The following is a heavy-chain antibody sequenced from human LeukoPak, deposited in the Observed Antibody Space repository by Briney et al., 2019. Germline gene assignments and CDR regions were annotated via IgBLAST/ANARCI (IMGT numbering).Heavy chain of an antibody. D-gene: IGHD1-26*01. J-gene: IGHJ4*02. CDR1: GGSFSGHY. CDR3: ERRLLVGGIDC. V-gene: IGHV4-34*01. CDR2: INDICST. Sequence: PSETLSLTWAVYGGSFSGHYWTWIRQPQPPGTGLEWIGEINDICSTNYNSSLKSRGPISVHTSKHQFSLKLASVTAGDTAVYYCERRLLVGGIDCWGKGDLVTVCS.